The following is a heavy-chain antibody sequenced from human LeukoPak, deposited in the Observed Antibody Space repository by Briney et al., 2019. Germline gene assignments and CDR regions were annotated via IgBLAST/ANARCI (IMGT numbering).Heavy chain of an antibody. J-gene: IGHJ4*02. Sequence: GGSLRLSCAASGLTFSSYWMSWVRQAPGKGLEWVANIKQDGSEKYYVDSVKGRFTISRDNAKNSLYLQMNSLRAEDTAVYYCARRLVDYWGQGTLVTVSS. D-gene: IGHD2-21*01. V-gene: IGHV3-7*01. CDR1: GLTFSSYW. CDR3: ARRLVDY. CDR2: IKQDGSEK.